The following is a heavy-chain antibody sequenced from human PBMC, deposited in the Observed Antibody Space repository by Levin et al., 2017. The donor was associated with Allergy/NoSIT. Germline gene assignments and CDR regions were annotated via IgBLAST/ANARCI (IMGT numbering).Heavy chain of an antibody. Sequence: RGESLKISCAASGFTFGDYAMAWVRQAPGKGLEWVSVITGGGGTTYYGDSVKGRFSVSRDNSKNTVYLQLNSLGAEDTAVYFCAKKQGGTSGFSFDVWGQGTMVTVSS. J-gene: IGHJ3*01. D-gene: IGHD6-25*01. CDR3: AKKQGGTSGFSFDV. V-gene: IGHV3-23*01. CDR2: ITGGGGTT. CDR1: GFTFGDYA.